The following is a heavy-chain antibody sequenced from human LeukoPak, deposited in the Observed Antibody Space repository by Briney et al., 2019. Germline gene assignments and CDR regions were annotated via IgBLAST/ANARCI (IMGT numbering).Heavy chain of an antibody. D-gene: IGHD1-26*01. CDR2: ISSSSSYI. V-gene: IGHV3-21*01. J-gene: IGHJ4*02. CDR3: ARSPGEWEPMYYFDY. CDR1: GFTFSSYS. Sequence: TGGSLRLSCAASGFTFSSYSMNWVRQAPGKGLEWVSSISSSSSYIYYADSVKGRFTISRDNAKNSLHLQMNSLRAEDTAVYYCARSPGEWEPMYYFDYWGQGTLVTVSS.